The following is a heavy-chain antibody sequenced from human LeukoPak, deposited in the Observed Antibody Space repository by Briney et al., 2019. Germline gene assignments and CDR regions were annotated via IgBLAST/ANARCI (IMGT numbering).Heavy chain of an antibody. CDR1: GGSSSSYA. CDR3: ARKQYYDSGNFDF. J-gene: IGHJ4*02. D-gene: IGHD3-10*01. V-gene: IGHV1-69*13. CDR2: IIPIFGTP. Sequence: SVKVSCKTSGGSSSSYAINWVRQAPGQGLEWVGGIIPIFGTPNYAQKFQGRVTITADESTSTVYMELSSLRSEDTAVYYCARKQYYDSGNFDFWGQGTLVTVSS.